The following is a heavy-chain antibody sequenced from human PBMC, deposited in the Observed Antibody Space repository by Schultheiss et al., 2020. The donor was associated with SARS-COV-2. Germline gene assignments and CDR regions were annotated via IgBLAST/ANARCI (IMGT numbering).Heavy chain of an antibody. J-gene: IGHJ4*02. Sequence: GGSLRLSCAASGFTFDDYAIHWVRQAPGKGLEWVSGISWNSGSIGYSDSVKGRSSISRDSAKNSVYLEMKSLRAEDTAFYYCAKDRVLRGSSWRSTFDYLGQGILVTVSS. CDR2: ISWNSGSI. D-gene: IGHD6-13*01. V-gene: IGHV3-9*01. CDR1: GFTFDDYA. CDR3: AKDRVLRGSSWRSTFDY.